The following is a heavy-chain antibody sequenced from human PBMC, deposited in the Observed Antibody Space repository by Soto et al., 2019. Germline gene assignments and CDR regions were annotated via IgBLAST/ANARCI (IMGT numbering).Heavy chain of an antibody. D-gene: IGHD1-26*01. CDR3: ARVGIVGATYYYYGMDV. V-gene: IGHV1-69*13. J-gene: IGHJ6*02. Sequence: SVKVSCKASGGTFSSYAISWVRQAPGQGLEWMGGIIPIFGTANYAQKFQGRVTITADESTSTAYMELSSLGSEDTAVYYCARVGIVGATYYYYGMDVWGQGTTVTVSS. CDR2: IIPIFGTA. CDR1: GGTFSSYA.